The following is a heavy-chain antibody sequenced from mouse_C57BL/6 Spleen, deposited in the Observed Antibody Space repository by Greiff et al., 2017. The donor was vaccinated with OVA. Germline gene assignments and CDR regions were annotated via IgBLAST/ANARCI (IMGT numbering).Heavy chain of an antibody. CDR1: GFTFSSYA. CDR2: ISAGGSYT. Sequence: EVKLVESGGGLVKPGGSLKLSCAASGFTFSSYAMSWVRQTPEKRLELVATISAGGSYTYYPDNVKGRFTISSDNAKNNLDLQMSHLKSEDTAMYYCAGYYGSSGYFDYWGQGTTLTVSS. CDR3: AGYYGSSGYFDY. D-gene: IGHD1-1*01. J-gene: IGHJ2*01. V-gene: IGHV5-4*03.